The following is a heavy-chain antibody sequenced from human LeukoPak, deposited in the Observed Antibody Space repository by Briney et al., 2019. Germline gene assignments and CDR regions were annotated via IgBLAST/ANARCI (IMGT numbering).Heavy chain of an antibody. CDR2: MSPNSGDT. Sequence: ASVKVSCKASGYAFTSYDFNWVRQATGQRPEWMGWMSPNSGDTGYAQKFQDRVTMTRNTSISTAYMELSSLRSVDTAVYYCARGPPNWGYDYWGPGTLVTVSS. J-gene: IGHJ4*02. D-gene: IGHD7-27*01. V-gene: IGHV1-8*01. CDR3: ARGPPNWGYDY. CDR1: GYAFTSYD.